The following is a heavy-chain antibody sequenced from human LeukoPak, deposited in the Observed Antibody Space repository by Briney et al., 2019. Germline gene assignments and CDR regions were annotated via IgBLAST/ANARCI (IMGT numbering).Heavy chain of an antibody. CDR1: GYSFTGHH. CDR3: ARGVRQDLINWFDP. D-gene: IGHD2-21*01. J-gene: IGHJ5*02. V-gene: IGHV1-2*02. Sequence: ASVKVSCTASGYSFTGHHVHWVRQAPGQGLEWLGWINPNSGGTNYAQTFQGRVAMTSDTSVSTAYMEVSRLTSDDTAVYYCARGVRQDLINWFDPWGQGTLVTVSP. CDR2: INPNSGGT.